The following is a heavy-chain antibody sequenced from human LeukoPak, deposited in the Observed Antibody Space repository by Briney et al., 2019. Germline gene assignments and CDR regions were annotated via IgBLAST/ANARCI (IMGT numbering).Heavy chain of an antibody. Sequence: GGSLRLSCAVSGFTVSSNYMNWVRQAPGKGLEWVSVMYSGGSTYYADSVKGRFTISRDNSKNTLYLQMNSLRAEDTAVYYCAKERIAAAGGGADYWGQGTLVTVSS. D-gene: IGHD6-13*01. V-gene: IGHV3-53*05. CDR1: GFTVSSNY. CDR2: MYSGGST. J-gene: IGHJ4*02. CDR3: AKERIAAAGGGADY.